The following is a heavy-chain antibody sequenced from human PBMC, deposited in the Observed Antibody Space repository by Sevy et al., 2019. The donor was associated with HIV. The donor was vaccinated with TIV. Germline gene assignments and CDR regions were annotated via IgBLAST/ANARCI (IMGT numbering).Heavy chain of an antibody. Sequence: GGSLRLSCAASGFTFSSFSMHWVRQAPGKGLEWVATISYDGSSQHYADSVKGRFSIFRDNSRSALHLQRNRLRPEDTAVYFCALERLSSDIAEYFHNWGQGTLVTVSS. J-gene: IGHJ1*01. CDR1: GFTFSSFS. CDR2: ISYDGSSQ. V-gene: IGHV3-30-3*01. CDR3: ALERLSSDIAEYFHN. D-gene: IGHD1-1*01.